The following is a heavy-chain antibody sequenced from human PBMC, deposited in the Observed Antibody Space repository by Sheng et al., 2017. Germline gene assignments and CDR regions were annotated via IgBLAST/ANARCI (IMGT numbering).Heavy chain of an antibody. V-gene: IGHV1-69*05. CDR1: GGTFSSYA. CDR2: IIPIFGTA. D-gene: IGHD3-3*01. J-gene: IGHJ6*03. CDR3: ARGIRFLEWLPPAEKDYYYYMDV. Sequence: QVQLVQSGAEVKKPGSSVKVSCKASGGTFSSYAISWVRQAPGQGLEWMGGIIPIFGTANYAQKFQGRVTITTDESTSTAYMELSSLRSEDTAVYYCARGIRFLEWLPPAEKDYYYYMDVWGKGTTVTVSS.